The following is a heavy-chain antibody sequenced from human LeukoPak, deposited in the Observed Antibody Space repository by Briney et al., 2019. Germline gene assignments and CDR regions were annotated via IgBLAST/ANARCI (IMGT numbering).Heavy chain of an antibody. D-gene: IGHD3-10*01. CDR3: AKVRASSESPSY. V-gene: IGHV3-53*01. CDR2: IYSGGST. Sequence: GGSLRLSCAASGFTVSSNYMNWVRQAPGKGLEWVSVIYSGGSTYYADSVKGRFTISRDNPKNTLYLQMNSLRAEDTAVYYCAKVRASSESPSYWGQGTLVTVSS. CDR1: GFTVSSNY. J-gene: IGHJ4*02.